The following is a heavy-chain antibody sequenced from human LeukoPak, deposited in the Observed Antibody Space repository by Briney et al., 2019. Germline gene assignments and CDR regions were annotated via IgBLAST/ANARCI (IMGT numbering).Heavy chain of an antibody. CDR2: IYTSGST. Sequence: SETLSLTCTVSGGSISSYYWSWIRQPAGKGLEWIGRIYTSGSTNYNPSLKSRVTTSVDTSKNQFSLKLSSVTAADTAVYYCAGLQQLVLNYYYYYMDVWGKGTTVTVSS. CDR1: GGSISSYY. J-gene: IGHJ6*03. CDR3: AGLQQLVLNYYYYYMDV. V-gene: IGHV4-4*07. D-gene: IGHD6-13*01.